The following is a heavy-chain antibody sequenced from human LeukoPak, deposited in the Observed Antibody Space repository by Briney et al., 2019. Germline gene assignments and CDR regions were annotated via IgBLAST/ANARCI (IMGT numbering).Heavy chain of an antibody. CDR3: ERGPINGGDAFDI. D-gene: IGHD7-27*01. CDR1: VGSLSSGGYY. V-gene: IGHV4-31*03. Sequence: SETLSLTCTVSVGSLSSGGYYWSWIRQHPGKGLEWIGYIYYSGSTYYNPSLKSRVTISVDTSKNQFSMKLSSVTAADTAVYYCERGPINGGDAFDIWGQGTMVTVSS. J-gene: IGHJ3*02. CDR2: IYYSGST.